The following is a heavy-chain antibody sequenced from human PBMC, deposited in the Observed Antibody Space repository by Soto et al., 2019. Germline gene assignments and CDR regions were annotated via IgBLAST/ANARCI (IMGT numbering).Heavy chain of an antibody. V-gene: IGHV1-2*02. Sequence: VASVKVSCKASGYTFTGYYIHWVRQAPGQGLEWMGWVNPNSGGTNYAQRFQGRVTMTRDTSISTAYMELSRLRSDDTAVYYCARGGSSPVFCYYCGLDVWGQGTTVTVS. D-gene: IGHD6-13*01. CDR1: GYTFTGYY. CDR3: ARGGSSPVFCYYCGLDV. CDR2: VNPNSGGT. J-gene: IGHJ6*02.